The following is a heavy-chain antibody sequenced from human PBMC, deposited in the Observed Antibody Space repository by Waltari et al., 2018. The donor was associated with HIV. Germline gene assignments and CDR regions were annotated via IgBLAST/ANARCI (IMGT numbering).Heavy chain of an antibody. Sequence: EVQLVESGGGLVQPGGSLRLSCAASGFTVSSNYMSWVRQAPGKGLRWVSVIYSGGSTYYADSVKGRFTISRDNSKNTLYLQMNSLRAEDTAVYYCATDSGSYRVRIFDYWGQGTLVTVSS. D-gene: IGHD1-26*01. CDR2: IYSGGST. J-gene: IGHJ4*02. V-gene: IGHV3-66*02. CDR3: ATDSGSYRVRIFDY. CDR1: GFTVSSNY.